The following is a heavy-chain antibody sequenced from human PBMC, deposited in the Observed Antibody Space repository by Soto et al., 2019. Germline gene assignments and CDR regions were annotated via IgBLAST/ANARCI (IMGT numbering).Heavy chain of an antibody. CDR1: GGSTRAYY. J-gene: IGHJ4*02. CDR2: VDDSGDT. Sequence: PSETLSLTCIVSGGSTRAYYWSWIRPPPGKGLEGIGNVDDSGDTNYNPSLKSRVRISVDTSKNQFSLDLSSVTAADTAVYYCVRGYRGGYSGRLDFWGQGTLVTVSS. CDR3: VRGYRGGYSGRLDF. V-gene: IGHV4-59*01. D-gene: IGHD6-13*01.